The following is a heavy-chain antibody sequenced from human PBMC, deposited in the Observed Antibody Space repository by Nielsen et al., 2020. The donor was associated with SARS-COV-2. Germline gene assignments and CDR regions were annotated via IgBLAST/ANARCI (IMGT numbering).Heavy chain of an antibody. CDR2: IYWVDDK. D-gene: IGHD5-18*01. CDR3: ALSDTAMVPFGY. Sequence: SGPTLVKPTQTLTLTCTFSGFSLSTSGVGVGWIRQPPGKALEWLALIYWVDDKRYSPSLKSRLTITKDTSKNQVVLTMTNMDPVDTATYYCALSDTAMVPFGYWGQGTLVTVSS. CDR1: GFSLSTSGVG. J-gene: IGHJ4*02. V-gene: IGHV2-5*02.